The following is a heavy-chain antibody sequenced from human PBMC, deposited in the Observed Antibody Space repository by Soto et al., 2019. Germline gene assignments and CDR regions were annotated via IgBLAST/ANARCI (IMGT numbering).Heavy chain of an antibody. Sequence: GGSLGLSCAASGFTFSSYWMSWFRQAPGKGLEWVANIKQDGSEKYYVDSVKGRFTISRDNAKNSLYLQMNSLRAEDTAVYYCARYEIFWSGYYHWFVPWCQGTLVSVFS. CDR2: IKQDGSEK. V-gene: IGHV3-7*01. J-gene: IGHJ5*02. CDR1: GFTFSSYW. CDR3: ARYEIFWSGYYHWFVP. D-gene: IGHD3-3*01.